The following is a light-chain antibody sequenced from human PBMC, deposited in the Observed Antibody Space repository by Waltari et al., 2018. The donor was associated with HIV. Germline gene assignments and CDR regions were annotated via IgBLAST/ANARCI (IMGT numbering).Light chain of an antibody. V-gene: IGLV1-47*01. CDR3: AAWTDSRYVV. J-gene: IGLJ2*01. Sequence: QSVLTQPPSASGAPGPRVTISCSGSSSNFGSNFVNWYQQIPGTAPKLLIYRNNQRPSGVPDRFSGSKSGTSASLAISGLRSEDEADYYCAAWTDSRYVVFGGGTKLTVL. CDR1: SSNFGSNF. CDR2: RNN.